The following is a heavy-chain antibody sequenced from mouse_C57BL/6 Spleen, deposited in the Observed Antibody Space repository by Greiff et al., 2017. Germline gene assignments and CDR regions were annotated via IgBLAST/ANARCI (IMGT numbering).Heavy chain of an antibody. Sequence: QVQLKESGPELVKPGASVKISCKASGYAFSSSWMNWVKQRPGKGLEWIGRIYPGDGDTNYNGKFKGKATLTADKSSSTAYMQLSSLTSEDSAVYFCAELGQGYWGQGTTLTVSS. CDR2: IYPGDGDT. J-gene: IGHJ2*01. V-gene: IGHV1-82*01. CDR1: GYAFSSSW. D-gene: IGHD3-3*01. CDR3: AELGQGY.